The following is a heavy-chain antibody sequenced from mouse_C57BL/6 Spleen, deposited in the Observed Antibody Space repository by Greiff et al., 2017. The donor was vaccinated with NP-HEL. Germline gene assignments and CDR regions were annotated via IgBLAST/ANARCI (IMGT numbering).Heavy chain of an antibody. D-gene: IGHD3-1*01. CDR2: IYPGSGNT. V-gene: IGHV1-76*01. J-gene: IGHJ2*01. CDR1: GYTFTDYY. CDR3: ARSSTGYYFDY. Sequence: VHLVESGAELVRPGASVKLSCKASGYTFTDYYINWVKQRPGQGLEWIARIYPGSGNTYYNEKFKGKATLTAEKSSSTAYMQLSSLTSEDSAVYFCARSSTGYYFDYWGQGTTLTVSS.